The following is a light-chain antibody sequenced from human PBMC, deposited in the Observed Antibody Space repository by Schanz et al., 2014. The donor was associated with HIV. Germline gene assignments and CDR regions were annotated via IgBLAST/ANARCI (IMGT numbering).Light chain of an antibody. J-gene: IGLJ3*02. V-gene: IGLV1-44*01. CDR2: ATY. CDR3: AAWDDSLNGWV. Sequence: QSVLTQPPSASGTPGQRVTISCSVSNFNIRSNTINWYQHLPGTAPKLLIYATYNRPSGVPDRFSGSESGTSASLAISGLQSEDEADYYCAAWDDSLNGWVFGGGTKLTVL. CDR1: NFNIRSNT.